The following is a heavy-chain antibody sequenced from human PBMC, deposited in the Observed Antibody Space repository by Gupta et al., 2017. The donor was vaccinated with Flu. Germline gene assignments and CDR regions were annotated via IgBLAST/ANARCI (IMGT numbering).Heavy chain of an antibody. V-gene: IGHV1-2*02. Sequence: QVRLVQSGAEVKKPGASVKVSCRASGYTFTDYYIYWVRQAPGQGLEWVGWINPTSGVANYAPKLQGRVTLNRDTSITTAYMDLNRLRYDDTAAYFCSREHGGDSRCYSDYWGQGTLVTVSS. CDR1: GYTFTDYY. D-gene: IGHD2-21*02. J-gene: IGHJ4*02. CDR2: INPTSGVA. CDR3: SREHGGDSRCYSDY.